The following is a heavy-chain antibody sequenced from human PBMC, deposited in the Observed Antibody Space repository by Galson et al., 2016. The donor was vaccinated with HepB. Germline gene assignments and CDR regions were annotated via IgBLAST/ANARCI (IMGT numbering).Heavy chain of an antibody. J-gene: IGHJ5*02. CDR3: ARAAIAAANNWFAP. Sequence: SLRLSCAAFGFTFSGFGMHWVRQAPGKGLEWVASIWYDGSNKNYADSVKGRFTISRGNSKNRLYLQMNSLRAEDTAVYYCARAAIAAANNWFAPWGQGTLVTVSS. CDR1: GFTFSGFG. V-gene: IGHV3-33*01. D-gene: IGHD6-13*01. CDR2: IWYDGSNK.